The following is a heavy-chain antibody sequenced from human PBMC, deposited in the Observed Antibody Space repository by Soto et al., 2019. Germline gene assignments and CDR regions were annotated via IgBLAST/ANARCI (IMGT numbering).Heavy chain of an antibody. V-gene: IGHV3-30-3*01. CDR2: ISYDGSNQ. CDR1: GVTLSRYS. CDR3: ARSDYYDSSGSSPWFDP. J-gene: IGHJ5*02. Sequence: GGALRVSWGGSGVTLSRYSMHGGRPAPGKGLEWVAVISYDGSNQYYADSVKGRFTISRDNSKNTLYLQMNSLRAEDTAVYYCARSDYYDSSGSSPWFDPRGQRSLVTVSA. D-gene: IGHD3-22*01.